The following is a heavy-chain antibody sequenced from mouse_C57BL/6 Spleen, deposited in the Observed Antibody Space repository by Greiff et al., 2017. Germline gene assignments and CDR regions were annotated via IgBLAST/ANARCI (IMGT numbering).Heavy chain of an antibody. D-gene: IGHD2-3*01. CDR1: GFTFSDYG. CDR2: ISSGSSTI. CDR3: ARDGYLYYFDY. V-gene: IGHV5-17*01. Sequence: EVKLMESGGGLVKPGGSLKLSCAASGFTFSDYGMHWVRQAPEKGLEWVAYISSGSSTIYYADKVKGRFTISRDNAKNTLFLQMTSLRSEDTAMYYCARDGYLYYFDYWGQGTTLTVSS. J-gene: IGHJ2*01.